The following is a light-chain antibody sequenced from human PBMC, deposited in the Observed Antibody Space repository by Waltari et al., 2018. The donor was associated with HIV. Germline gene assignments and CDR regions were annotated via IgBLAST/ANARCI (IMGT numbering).Light chain of an antibody. J-gene: IGLJ1*01. CDR3: SSYTSSNTLPYV. CDR1: SSDVGGYNY. Sequence: QSALTQPASVSGSPGQSITISCTGPSSDVGGYNYVSWYKQHPGKAPKLMIYDVSNRPSRVSNRFTGSKSGNTASLTISGLQAEDAADYYCSSYTSSNTLPYVFGTGTKVTVL. V-gene: IGLV2-14*03. CDR2: DVS.